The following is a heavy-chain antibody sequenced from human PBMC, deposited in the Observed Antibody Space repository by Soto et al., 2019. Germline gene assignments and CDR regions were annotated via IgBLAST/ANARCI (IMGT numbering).Heavy chain of an antibody. Sequence: PGGSLRLSCAASGFTFSSYAMSWVRQAPGKGLEWVSTISGGGGSAYFADSVKGRFIISRDNSKNTLYLQMKSLRPEDAAVYYCAKGGCSGGSCYPLDYWGQGTLVTVSS. CDR1: GFTFSSYA. J-gene: IGHJ4*02. V-gene: IGHV3-23*01. CDR3: AKGGCSGGSCYPLDY. CDR2: ISGGGGSA. D-gene: IGHD2-15*01.